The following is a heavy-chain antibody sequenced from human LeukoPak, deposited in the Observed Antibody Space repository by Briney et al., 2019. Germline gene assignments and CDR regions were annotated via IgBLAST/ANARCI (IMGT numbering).Heavy chain of an antibody. CDR3: AREGKWELLGAFDI. D-gene: IGHD1-26*01. Sequence: GGSLRLSCAASGFTFSSYAMHWVRQAPGKGLEWVAVISYDGSNKYYADSVKGRFTISRDNSKNTLYLQMNSLRAEDTAVYYCAREGKWELLGAFDIWGQGTMVTVSS. CDR1: GFTFSSYA. CDR2: ISYDGSNK. J-gene: IGHJ3*02. V-gene: IGHV3-30-3*01.